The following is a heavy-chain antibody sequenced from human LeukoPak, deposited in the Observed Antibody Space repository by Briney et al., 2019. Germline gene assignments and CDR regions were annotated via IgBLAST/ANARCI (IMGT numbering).Heavy chain of an antibody. D-gene: IGHD3-10*01. J-gene: IGHJ4*02. CDR2: INWNGGST. CDR3: ARSSYYYGSGSNFWVFDY. V-gene: IGHV3-20*04. Sequence: PGGSLRLSCAASGFTFDDYGMSWIRQAPGKGLEWVSGINWNGGSTGYADSVKGRFTISRDNAKNSLYLQMNSLRDEDTAVYYCARSSYYYGSGSNFWVFDYWGQGTLVTVTS. CDR1: GFTFDDYG.